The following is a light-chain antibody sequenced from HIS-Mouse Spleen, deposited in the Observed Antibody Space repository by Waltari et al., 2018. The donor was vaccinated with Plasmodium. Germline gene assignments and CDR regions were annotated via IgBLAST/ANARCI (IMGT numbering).Light chain of an antibody. CDR2: EGS. CDR1: SRDVGSYNL. CDR3: CSYAGSSTFVV. J-gene: IGLJ2*01. V-gene: IGLV2-23*03. Sequence: QSALTQPASVSGSPGQSITISCPGTSRDVGSYNLVCWYQQHPGKAPKLMIYEGSKRPSGVSNRFSGSKSGNTASLTISGLQAEDEADYYCCSYAGSSTFVVFGGGTKLTVL.